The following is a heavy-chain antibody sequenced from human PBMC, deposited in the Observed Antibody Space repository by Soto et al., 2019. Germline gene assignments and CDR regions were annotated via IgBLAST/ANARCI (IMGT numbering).Heavy chain of an antibody. CDR3: VRALGSRFMEWPRFDP. D-gene: IGHD3-3*01. V-gene: IGHV4-30-4*01. J-gene: IGHJ5*02. Sequence: QVQLQESGPGLVRPSQTLSLTCTVSGDSIRTGDYYWTWIRQSPRKGLEWIGFLYKSGTAKYNPSLSSRVSISIDTSRNQFSLKLNYVTAADTAVYYCVRALGSRFMEWPRFDPWGQGRLVTVSS. CDR1: GDSIRTGDYY. CDR2: LYKSGTA.